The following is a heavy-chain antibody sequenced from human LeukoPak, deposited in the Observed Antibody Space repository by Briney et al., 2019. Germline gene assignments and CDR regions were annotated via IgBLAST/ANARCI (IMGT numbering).Heavy chain of an antibody. CDR2: ISSSSSYI. Sequence: GGSLRLSCAASGFTFTTYSINWVRQAPGKGLEWVSSISSSSSYIYYADSVKGRFTISRDNAKNSLYLQMNSLRAEDTAVYYCARDRYGDYAFDIWGQGTMVTVSS. CDR1: GFTFTTYS. J-gene: IGHJ3*02. CDR3: ARDRYGDYAFDI. V-gene: IGHV3-21*01. D-gene: IGHD4-17*01.